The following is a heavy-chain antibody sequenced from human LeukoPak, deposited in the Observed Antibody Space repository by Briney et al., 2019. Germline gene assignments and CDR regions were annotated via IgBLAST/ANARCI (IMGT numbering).Heavy chain of an antibody. CDR3: AKQLGYCSDGSCYFPY. CDR2: ISNNGGYT. V-gene: IGHV3-23*01. D-gene: IGHD2-15*01. CDR1: GFTLTSGA. J-gene: IGHJ4*02. Sequence: GGSLRLSCVASGFTLTSGAMNWVRQAPGKGLEWVSAISNNGGYTYYADSVQGRFTISRDNSKSTLCLQMNSLRAEDTAVYYCAKQLGYCSDGSCYFPYWGQGTLVTVSS.